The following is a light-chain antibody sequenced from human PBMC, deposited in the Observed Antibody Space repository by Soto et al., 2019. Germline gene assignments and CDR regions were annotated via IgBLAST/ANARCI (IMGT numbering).Light chain of an antibody. Sequence: EIVMTQSPATLSVSPGERATLSCRASQSVRSNLGWYQQKPGQAPRLLIYGASSRATGIPDRFSSGGSGTDFSLTISRLDPEDFAVYYCQQYSSSPITFGQGTRLEIK. CDR2: GAS. CDR1: QSVRSN. J-gene: IGKJ5*01. V-gene: IGKV3-20*01. CDR3: QQYSSSPIT.